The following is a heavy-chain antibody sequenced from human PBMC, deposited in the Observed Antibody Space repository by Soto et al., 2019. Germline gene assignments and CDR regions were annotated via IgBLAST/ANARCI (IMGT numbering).Heavy chain of an antibody. J-gene: IGHJ5*02. D-gene: IGHD6-13*01. V-gene: IGHV1-3*01. CDR2: INAGNGNT. Sequence: SVRVSCTASVYTFTRHEMHWVRQVAGQRIEWMGWINAGNGNTKYSQEFQGRVTITRDTSASTAYMELSSLRSEDTAVYYCAAIAAAGTRPSWFDPWGQGTLVTVSS. CDR1: VYTFTRHE. CDR3: AAIAAAGTRPSWFDP.